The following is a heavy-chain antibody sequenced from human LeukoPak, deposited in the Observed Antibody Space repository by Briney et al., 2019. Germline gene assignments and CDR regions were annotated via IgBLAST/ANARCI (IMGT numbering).Heavy chain of an antibody. J-gene: IGHJ3*02. CDR2: ISSSSSYI. CDR1: GFTFSSYS. V-gene: IGHV3-21*01. CDR3: ASSSASSGGSAFDI. Sequence: GGSLRLSCAASGFTFSSYSMNWVRQAPGKGLEWVSSISSSSSYIYYADSVKGRFTISRDNAKNSLYLQMNSLRAEDTAVYYCASSSASSGGSAFDIWGQGTMVTVSS. D-gene: IGHD2-15*01.